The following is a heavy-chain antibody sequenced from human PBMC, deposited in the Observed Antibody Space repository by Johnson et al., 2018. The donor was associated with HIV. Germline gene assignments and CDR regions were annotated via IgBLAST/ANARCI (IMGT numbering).Heavy chain of an antibody. CDR1: GFTFSSYG. CDR2: ISYDGSNK. D-gene: IGHD6-13*01. V-gene: IGHV3-30*19. J-gene: IGHJ3*02. Sequence: QVQLVESGGGLVQPGGSLRLSCAASGFTFSSYGMHWVRQAPGKGLEWVAVISYDGSNKYYADSVKGRFTISRDNSKNTLYLQMNSLRAEDTAVYYCAETPGIAAAGTGYAFDIWGQGTMVTVSS. CDR3: AETPGIAAAGTGYAFDI.